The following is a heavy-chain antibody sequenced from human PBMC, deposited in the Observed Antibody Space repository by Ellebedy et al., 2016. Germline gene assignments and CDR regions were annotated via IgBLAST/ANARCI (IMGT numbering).Heavy chain of an antibody. CDR3: AKPNSGTYPRGWDYFDY. J-gene: IGHJ4*02. D-gene: IGHD1-26*01. CDR1: GFTFSSYG. Sequence: GESLKISXAASGFTFSSYGMHWVRQAPGKGLEWVAVISYDGSNKYYADSVKGRFTISRDNSKNTLYLQMNSLRAQDTAVYYCAKPNSGTYPRGWDYFDYWGQGTLVTVSS. V-gene: IGHV3-30*18. CDR2: ISYDGSNK.